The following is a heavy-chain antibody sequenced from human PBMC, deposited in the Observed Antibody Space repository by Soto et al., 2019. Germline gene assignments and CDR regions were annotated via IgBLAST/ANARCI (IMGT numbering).Heavy chain of an antibody. CDR1: GASVSSNSAA. J-gene: IGHJ3*02. CDR3: ARERGFLSEAFDI. V-gene: IGHV6-1*02. Sequence: QVQLQQSGPGLVKPSQTLSLTCAISGASVSSNSAAWNWIRQSPSRGLEWLGRTYYRSQWDHGYAPLVKSRITINPDTSKNHFSPHLNSVTPEDTAVYYCARERGFLSEAFDIWGRGTMVTVSS. D-gene: IGHD2-21*01. CDR2: TYYRSQWDH.